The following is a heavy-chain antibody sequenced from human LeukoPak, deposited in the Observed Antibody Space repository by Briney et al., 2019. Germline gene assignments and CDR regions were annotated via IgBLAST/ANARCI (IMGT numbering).Heavy chain of an antibody. D-gene: IGHD2-2*01. V-gene: IGHV5-51*01. CDR3: ARGHCGSTRCYSFEY. Sequence: TGESLKISCKGSGYSFTNYWIGWVRQMPGKGLEWMGIIYPGDSDTRYSPSFQGQVTISADKAISTAYLQWSSLKASDTAMYYCARGHCGSTRCYSFEYWGQGTLVTVSS. J-gene: IGHJ4*02. CDR2: IYPGDSDT. CDR1: GYSFTNYW.